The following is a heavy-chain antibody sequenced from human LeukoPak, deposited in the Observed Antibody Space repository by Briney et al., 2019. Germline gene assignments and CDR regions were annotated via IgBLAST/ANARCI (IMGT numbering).Heavy chain of an antibody. J-gene: IGHJ4*02. CDR2: ISSSYI. V-gene: IGHV3-21*01. D-gene: IGHD1-14*01. Sequence: GGSLRLSCAASGFTFSGSWIHWVRQTPGKGLEWVSSISSSYIYYADSVKGRFTISRDNAKNSLYLQMNSLRAEDTAVYYCARDRTNIPFDYWGQGTLVTVSS. CDR3: ARDRTNIPFDY. CDR1: GFTFSGSW.